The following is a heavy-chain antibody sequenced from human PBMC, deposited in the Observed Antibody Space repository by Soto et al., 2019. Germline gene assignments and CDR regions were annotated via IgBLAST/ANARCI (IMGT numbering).Heavy chain of an antibody. Sequence: GGSLRLSCTASGFTFGDYAMSWFRQAPGKGLEWVGFIRSKAYGGTTEYAASVKGRFTISRDDSKSIAYLQMNSLKTEDTAVYYCTRSKYYDFWSGYLGQDYYYYKDVWGKGTTVTVSS. D-gene: IGHD3-3*01. V-gene: IGHV3-49*03. CDR2: IRSKAYGGTT. CDR1: GFTFGDYA. J-gene: IGHJ6*03. CDR3: TRSKYYDFWSGYLGQDYYYYKDV.